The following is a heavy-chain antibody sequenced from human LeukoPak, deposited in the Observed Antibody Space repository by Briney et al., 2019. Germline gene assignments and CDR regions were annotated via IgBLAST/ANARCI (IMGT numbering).Heavy chain of an antibody. CDR3: ARDPDTYYYGSGKEEYEYMDV. V-gene: IGHV4-30-4*08. CDR1: GGSISSGDYY. J-gene: IGHJ6*03. D-gene: IGHD3-10*01. CDR2: IYYSGST. Sequence: SQTLSLTCTVSGGSISSGDYYWSWIRQPPGKGLEWIGYIYYSGSTYYNPSLKSRVTISVDTSKNQFSLKLSSVTAADTAVYYCARDPDTYYYGSGKEEYEYMDVWGKGTPVTVSS.